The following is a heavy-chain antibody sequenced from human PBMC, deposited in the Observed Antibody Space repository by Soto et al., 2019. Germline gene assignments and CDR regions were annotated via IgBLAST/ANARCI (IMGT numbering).Heavy chain of an antibody. Sequence: GESLKISCKGSGYSFTSYWIGWVRQMPGKGLEWMGRIDPSDSYTNYSPSFQGHVTISADKSISTAYLQWSSLKASDTAMYYCAITMVRGVPRAAVYPYYYYGMDVWGQGTTVTVSS. J-gene: IGHJ6*02. D-gene: IGHD3-10*01. CDR3: AITMVRGVPRAAVYPYYYYGMDV. CDR2: IDPSDSYT. CDR1: GYSFTSYW. V-gene: IGHV5-10-1*01.